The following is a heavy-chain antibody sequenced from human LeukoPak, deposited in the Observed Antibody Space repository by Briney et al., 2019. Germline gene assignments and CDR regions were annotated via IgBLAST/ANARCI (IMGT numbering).Heavy chain of an antibody. CDR2: IYYSGSA. D-gene: IGHD3-10*01. CDR1: GGSISGSGYY. Sequence: SETLSLTCTVPGGSISGSGYYWGWIRQPPGKGLEWIGSIYYSGSAYYNPSLKSRVSISVDTSKNQFSLKLSSVTAAGTAVYYCARALSGAPAYWGQGTLVTVSS. CDR3: ARALSGAPAY. J-gene: IGHJ4*02. V-gene: IGHV4-39*07.